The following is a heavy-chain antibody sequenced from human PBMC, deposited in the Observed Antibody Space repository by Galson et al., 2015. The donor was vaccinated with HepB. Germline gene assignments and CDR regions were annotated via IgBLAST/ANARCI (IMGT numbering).Heavy chain of an antibody. CDR3: ARERRYSSSWYLSYYYYYYMDV. Sequence: SVKVSCKASGYTFTSYDINWVRQATGQGLEWMGWMNPNSGNTGYAQKFQGRVTMTRNTSISTAYMELSSLRSEDTAVYYCARERRYSSSWYLSYYYYYYMDVWGKGTTVTVSS. J-gene: IGHJ6*03. CDR2: MNPNSGNT. V-gene: IGHV1-8*01. D-gene: IGHD6-13*01. CDR1: GYTFTSYD.